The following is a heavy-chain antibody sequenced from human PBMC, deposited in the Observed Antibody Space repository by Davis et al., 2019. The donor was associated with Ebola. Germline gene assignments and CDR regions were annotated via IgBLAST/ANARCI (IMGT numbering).Heavy chain of an antibody. V-gene: IGHV3-21*04. CDR3: ATVSTMTGNAFDI. CDR1: GFSFSSYT. Sequence: GGSLRLSCAASGFSFSSYTMSWVRQAPGKGLEWVSSISSSSSYIYYADSVKGRFTISRDNAKNSLYLQMNSLRSEDTAVYYCATVSTMTGNAFDIWGQGTMVIVS. D-gene: IGHD5/OR15-5a*01. J-gene: IGHJ3*02. CDR2: ISSSSSYI.